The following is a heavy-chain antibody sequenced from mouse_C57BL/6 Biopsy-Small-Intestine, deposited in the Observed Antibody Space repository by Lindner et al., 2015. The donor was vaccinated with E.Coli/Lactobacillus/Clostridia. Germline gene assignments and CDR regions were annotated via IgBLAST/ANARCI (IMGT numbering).Heavy chain of an antibody. J-gene: IGHJ1*03. Sequence: VQLQESGGGLVKPGGSLKLSCAASGFTFSDYGMHWVRQAPEKGLEWVAYISSGSSTIYYADTVKGRFTISRDNAKNTLFLQMTSLRSEDTAMYYCARDGNWYFDVWGTGTTVTVPS. CDR3: ARDGNWYFDV. V-gene: IGHV5-17*01. D-gene: IGHD2-1*01. CDR2: ISSGSSTI. CDR1: GFTFSDYG.